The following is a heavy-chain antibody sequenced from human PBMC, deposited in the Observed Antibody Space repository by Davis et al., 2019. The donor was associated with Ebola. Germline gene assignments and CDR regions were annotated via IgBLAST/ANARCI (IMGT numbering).Heavy chain of an antibody. J-gene: IGHJ6*03. CDR2: INPNSGGT. D-gene: IGHD6-13*01. CDR3: ARDLEGRDSSSWSYYYYMDV. V-gene: IGHV1-2*02. Sequence: ASVKVSCKASGYTFTGYYMHWVRQAPGQGLEWMGWINPNSGGTNYAQKFQGRVTMTRDTSISTAYMELSRLRSDDTAVYYCARDLEGRDSSSWSYYYYMDVWGKGTTVTVSS. CDR1: GYTFTGYY.